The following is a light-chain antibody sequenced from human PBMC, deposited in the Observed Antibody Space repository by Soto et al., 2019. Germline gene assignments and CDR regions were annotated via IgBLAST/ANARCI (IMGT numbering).Light chain of an antibody. CDR3: SSYAGSNHPYV. J-gene: IGLJ1*01. Sequence: QSALTQPPSASGSPGQSVTISCTATSSDVGGYNYVSWYQQHPGKAPRLMIYEVSKRPSGVPDRFSGSRSGNTASLTVSGLQAEDEADYYCSSYAGSNHPYVFGTGTKLTVL. CDR1: SSDVGGYNY. CDR2: EVS. V-gene: IGLV2-8*01.